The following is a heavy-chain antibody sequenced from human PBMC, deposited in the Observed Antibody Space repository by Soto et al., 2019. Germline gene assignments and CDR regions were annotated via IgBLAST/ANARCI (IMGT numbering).Heavy chain of an antibody. J-gene: IGHJ6*02. D-gene: IGHD2-2*01. CDR1: GGTFSSYA. Sequence: SVKVSCKASGGTFSSYAISWVRQAPGQGLEWMGGIIPIFGTANYAQKFQGRVTITRDTSASTAYMELSSLRSEDTAVYYCARVPPAAIPQGMDVWGQGTTVTVSS. CDR2: IIPIFGTA. V-gene: IGHV1-69*05. CDR3: ARVPPAAIPQGMDV.